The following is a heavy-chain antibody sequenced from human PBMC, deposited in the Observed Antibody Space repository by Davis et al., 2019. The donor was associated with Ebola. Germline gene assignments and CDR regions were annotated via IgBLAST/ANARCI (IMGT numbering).Heavy chain of an antibody. CDR1: GYTFTGYY. J-gene: IGHJ6*02. V-gene: IGHV1-69*13. CDR3: ARDSYGDYYYYGMDV. Sequence: SVKVSCKASGYTFTGYYMHWVRQAPGQGLEWMGGIIPIFGTANYAQKFQGRVTITADESTSTAYMELSSLRSEDTAVYYCARDSYGDYYYYGMDVWGQGTTVTVSS. D-gene: IGHD5-18*01. CDR2: IIPIFGTA.